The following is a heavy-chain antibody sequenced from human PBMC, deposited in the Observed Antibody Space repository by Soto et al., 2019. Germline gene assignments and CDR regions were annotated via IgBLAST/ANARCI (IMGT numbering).Heavy chain of an antibody. CDR1: GYTFTSYY. Sequence: GASVKVSCKASGYTFTSYYMHWVRQAPGQGLEWMGIINPSGGGTTYAQKFQGRVTVTRDTSTTTVYMELRSLRSEDTAVYFCARGAYDSSGYNRLWYFDYWG. V-gene: IGHV1-46*01. CDR3: ARGAYDSSGYNRLWYFDY. J-gene: IGHJ4*01. D-gene: IGHD3-22*01. CDR2: INPSGGGT.